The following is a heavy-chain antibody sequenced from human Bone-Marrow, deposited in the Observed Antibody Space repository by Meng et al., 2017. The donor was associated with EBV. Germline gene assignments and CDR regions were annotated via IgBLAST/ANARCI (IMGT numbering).Heavy chain of an antibody. Sequence: QLHVVPSGSDCKKPGASVNVSCKASGYTFPYSTMNWVRQAPGQGLEWLGWINTNTGNPTYAQGFTGRFVFSLDTSVSTAYLQISSLKAEDTAVYYCARAHDSSGYYPLTWGQGTLVTVSS. CDR3: ARAHDSSGYYPLT. D-gene: IGHD3-22*01. CDR1: GYTFPYST. J-gene: IGHJ5*02. V-gene: IGHV7-4-1*02. CDR2: INTNTGNP.